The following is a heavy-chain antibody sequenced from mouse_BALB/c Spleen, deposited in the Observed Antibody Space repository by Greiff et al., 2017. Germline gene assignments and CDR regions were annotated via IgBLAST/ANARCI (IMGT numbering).Heavy chain of an antibody. CDR1: GFTFSSYA. V-gene: IGHV5-9-4*01. D-gene: IGHD2-14*01. CDR2: ISSGGSYT. Sequence: EVHLVESGGGLVKPGGSLKLSCAASGFTFSSYAMSWVRQSPEKRLEWVAEISSGGSYTYYPDTVTGRFTISRDNAKNTLYLEMSSLRSEDTAMYYCARAGRYDGGGFDYWGQGTTLTVSS. J-gene: IGHJ2*01. CDR3: ARAGRYDGGGFDY.